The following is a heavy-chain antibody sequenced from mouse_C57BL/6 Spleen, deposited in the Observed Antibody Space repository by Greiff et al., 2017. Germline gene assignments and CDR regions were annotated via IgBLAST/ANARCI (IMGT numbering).Heavy chain of an antibody. CDR1: GYTFTSYW. D-gene: IGHD1-1*01. Sequence: VQLQQPGAELVKPGASVKLSCKASGYTFTSYWMQWVKQRPGQGLEWIGEIDPSDSYTNYNQKFKGKATLTVDTSSSTAYMQLSSLTSEDSAVYYCARYYGSYYYAMDYWGQGTSVTVSS. CDR2: IDPSDSYT. J-gene: IGHJ4*01. CDR3: ARYYGSYYYAMDY. V-gene: IGHV1-50*01.